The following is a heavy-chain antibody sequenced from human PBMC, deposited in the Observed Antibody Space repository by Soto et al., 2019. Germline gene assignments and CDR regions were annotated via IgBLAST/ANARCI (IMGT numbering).Heavy chain of an antibody. D-gene: IGHD3-22*01. V-gene: IGHV1-69*13. CDR1: GGTFSSYA. CDR3: ARDQSPYYDSSGYPDH. Sequence: SVKVSCKASGGTFSSYAISWVRQAPGQGLEWMGGIIPIFGTANYAQKFQGRITITADESTSTAYMELSSLRSEDTAVYYCARDQSPYYDSSGYPDHWGQGTLVTVSS. J-gene: IGHJ5*02. CDR2: IIPIFGTA.